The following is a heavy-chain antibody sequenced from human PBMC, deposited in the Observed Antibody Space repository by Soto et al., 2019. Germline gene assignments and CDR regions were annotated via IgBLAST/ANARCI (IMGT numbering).Heavy chain of an antibody. CDR3: VSQRTTVPTQAYFDY. J-gene: IGHJ4*02. D-gene: IGHD4-17*01. Sequence: ETLSLTCTVSGGSVTNSSYYWGWSRQSPGKGLEWIGSVYYRGRSYSKSSVKSRVTISVDTSKNRFSLSLNSVTASDTAVYFCVSQRTTVPTQAYFDYWGPGALVTVSS. CDR1: GGSVTNSSYY. CDR2: VYYRGRS. V-gene: IGHV4-39*01.